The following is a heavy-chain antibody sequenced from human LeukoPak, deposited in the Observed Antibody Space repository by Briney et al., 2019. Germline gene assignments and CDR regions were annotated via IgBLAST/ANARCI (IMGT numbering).Heavy chain of an antibody. CDR2: IRYDGKNK. CDR1: GFFFSTYG. CDR3: AKVVVATAPSSSYYNSYYMDA. V-gene: IGHV3-30*02. J-gene: IGHJ6*03. Sequence: PGGSLRLSCAASGFFFSTYGMHWVRQAPGKGLEWVAFIRYDGKNKYYGDSVKGRFTISRDNSKNTLYLQMNSLRDEDTAVYYCAKVVVATAPSSSYYNSYYMDAWGKGTTVTV. D-gene: IGHD2-15*01.